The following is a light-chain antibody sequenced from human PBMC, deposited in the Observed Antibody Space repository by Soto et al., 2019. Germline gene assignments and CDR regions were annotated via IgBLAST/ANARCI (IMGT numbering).Light chain of an antibody. Sequence: EIVLTQSPATLSLSPGERATLSCRASQSLSVYLVWYQQTPGQAPRLLIYDASKRATGVPARFSGSGSGTDFTLTISSLEPEDFAVYYCQQRSDWPPTFCQGTRVEI. CDR2: DAS. V-gene: IGKV3-11*01. J-gene: IGKJ1*01. CDR3: QQRSDWPPT. CDR1: QSLSVY.